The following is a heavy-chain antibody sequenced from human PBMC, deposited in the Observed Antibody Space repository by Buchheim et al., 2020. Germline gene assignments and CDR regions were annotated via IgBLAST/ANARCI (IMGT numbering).Heavy chain of an antibody. Sequence: DVQLLQSGGGLVQPGGSLRLSCAASGFTMSSDGMSWVRQAPGKGLEWVATIDAGGNSFHADSVKGRFTIPRDDSKHTLYLQMNNLRAEDTAVYYCDKIWSGYSGADYWGQGTL. CDR3: DKIWSGYSGADY. D-gene: IGHD3-3*01. CDR2: IDAGGNS. CDR1: GFTMSSDG. V-gene: IGHV3-23*01. J-gene: IGHJ4*02.